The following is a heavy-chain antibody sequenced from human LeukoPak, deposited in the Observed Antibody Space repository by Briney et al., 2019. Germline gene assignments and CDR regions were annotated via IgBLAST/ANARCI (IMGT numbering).Heavy chain of an antibody. J-gene: IGHJ4*02. CDR1: GGSISNTNW. Sequence: SETLSLTCGVSGGSISNTNWWTWVRQPPGKGLEWIGEVDLLGRTNYNPSLKSRVAISVDKSENHISLWLTSVTAADTAVYCAREGGPYRPLDYSGRGTLDTVSS. V-gene: IGHV4-4*02. CDR3: AREGGPYRPLDY. CDR2: VDLLGRT.